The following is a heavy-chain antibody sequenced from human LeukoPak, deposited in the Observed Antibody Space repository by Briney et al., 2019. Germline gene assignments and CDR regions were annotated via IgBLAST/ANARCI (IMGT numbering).Heavy chain of an antibody. D-gene: IGHD2-15*01. V-gene: IGHV4-34*01. J-gene: IGHJ6*04. Sequence: SETLSLTCAVYGGSFSGYYWSWIRQPPGKGLEWIGEINHSGSTNYNPSLKSRVTISVDTSKNQFSLKLSSVTAADTAVYYCAGPYCSGGSCYSVYYYGIDVWGKGTTVTVSS. CDR3: AGPYCSGGSCYSVYYYGIDV. CDR1: GGSFSGYY. CDR2: INHSGST.